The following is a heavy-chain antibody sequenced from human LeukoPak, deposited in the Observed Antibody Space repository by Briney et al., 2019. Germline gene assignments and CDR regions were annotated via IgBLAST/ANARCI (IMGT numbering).Heavy chain of an antibody. CDR3: ARDLGGYCSGGSCYSEGNAFDI. V-gene: IGHV1-46*01. Sequence: ASVKVSCKASGYTFTSYYMHWVRQAPGQGLEWMGIINPSGGSTSYAQKFQGRVTMTRDTSTSTVYMELSSLRSEDTAVYYCARDLGGYCSGGSCYSEGNAFDIWGQGTMVTVSS. CDR1: GYTFTSYY. CDR2: INPSGGST. J-gene: IGHJ3*02. D-gene: IGHD2-15*01.